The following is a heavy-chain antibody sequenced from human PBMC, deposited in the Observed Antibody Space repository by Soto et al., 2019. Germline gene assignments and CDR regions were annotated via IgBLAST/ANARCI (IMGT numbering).Heavy chain of an antibody. D-gene: IGHD4-17*01. CDR2: INPNSGGT. V-gene: IGHV1-2*02. Sequence: ASVKVSCKASGYTFTGCYMHWVRQAPGQGLEWMGWINPNSGGTNYAQKFQGRVTMTRDTSISTAYMELSRLRSDDTAVYYCARQPDYGDYNVTIWYYGMDVWGQGTTVTVSS. J-gene: IGHJ6*02. CDR1: GYTFTGCY. CDR3: ARQPDYGDYNVTIWYYGMDV.